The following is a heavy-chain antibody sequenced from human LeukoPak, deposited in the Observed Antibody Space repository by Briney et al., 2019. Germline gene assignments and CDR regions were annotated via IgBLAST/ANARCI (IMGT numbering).Heavy chain of an antibody. D-gene: IGHD3-10*01. V-gene: IGHV4-34*01. CDR2: INHSGRT. Sequence: ASETLSLTCAVYGGSFSGYYWSWIRQPPGKGLEWIGEINHSGRTNYNPSLKSRVTISVDTSKNQFSLKLSSVTAADTAVYYCARGRIFDPWGQGTLVTVSS. CDR3: ARGRIFDP. J-gene: IGHJ5*02. CDR1: GGSFSGYY.